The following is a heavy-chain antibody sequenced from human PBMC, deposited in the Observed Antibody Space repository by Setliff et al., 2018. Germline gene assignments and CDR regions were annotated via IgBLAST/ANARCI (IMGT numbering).Heavy chain of an antibody. J-gene: IGHJ4*02. V-gene: IGHV4-39*07. D-gene: IGHD2-2*01. CDR1: GGSISSSSYY. Sequence: SETLSLTCTVSGGSISSSSYYWGWIRQPPGKGLEWLGSVYFSGYTYYNPSLSGRVTISIDTSKNQFSLRLTSVTAADTAVYYFRLANCSKNCEEALDYWSQGTQVTSPQ. CDR3: RLANCSKNCEEALDY. CDR2: VYFSGYT.